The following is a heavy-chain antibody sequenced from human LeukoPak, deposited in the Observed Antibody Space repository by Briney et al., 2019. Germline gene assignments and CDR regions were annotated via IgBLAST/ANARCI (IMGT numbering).Heavy chain of an antibody. V-gene: IGHV1-2*02. CDR1: GYTFTDYF. D-gene: IGHD4-17*01. Sequence: GASEKVSCKISGYTFTDYFIHWVRQAPGQGLEWMGWTSPKSGDRKCTQKFRGRVTMTRDTSISTVYMELDRLTFDDTAVYFCARDNYGTLDYWGQGSLVTVSS. CDR2: TSPKSGDR. CDR3: ARDNYGTLDY. J-gene: IGHJ4*02.